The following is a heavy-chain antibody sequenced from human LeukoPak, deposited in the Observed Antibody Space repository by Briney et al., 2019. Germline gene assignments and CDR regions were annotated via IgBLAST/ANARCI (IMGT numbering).Heavy chain of an antibody. CDR1: GFTFSDYT. CDR3: ARDTYYYDSSGYHDY. V-gene: IGHV3-48*04. CDR2: IDLSGSTL. D-gene: IGHD3-22*01. Sequence: RAGGSLRLSCAASGFTFSDYTMNWVRQAPGKGLEWVSYIDLSGSTLYYVDSVKGRFTISRDNAKNSLYLQMNSLRAEDTAVYYCARDTYYYDSSGYHDYWGQGTLVTVSS. J-gene: IGHJ4*02.